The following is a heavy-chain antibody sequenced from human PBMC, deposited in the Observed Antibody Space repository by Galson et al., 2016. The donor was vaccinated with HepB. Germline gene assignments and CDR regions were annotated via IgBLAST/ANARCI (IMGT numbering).Heavy chain of an antibody. V-gene: IGHV3-15*01. D-gene: IGHD1-7*01. CDR1: GFNFSNFG. Sequence: SLRLSCAASGFNFSNFGLNWIRQAPGKGLEWVGRIKTKTSGGTTDYAAPVKGRFSISRDDSSNTLYLQMNSLQTEDTAMYYCTPGGNYVQFWGQGTLVTVSS. CDR3: TPGGNYVQF. CDR2: IKTKTSGGTT. J-gene: IGHJ4*02.